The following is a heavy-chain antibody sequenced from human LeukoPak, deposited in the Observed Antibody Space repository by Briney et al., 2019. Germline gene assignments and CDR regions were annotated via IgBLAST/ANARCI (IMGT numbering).Heavy chain of an antibody. CDR1: GGTFNSYA. J-gene: IGHJ5*02. CDR2: IIPIFGTA. V-gene: IGHV1-69*05. CDR3: ARSGVGDYSNAFDP. D-gene: IGHD4-11*01. Sequence: SVKVSCKASGGTFNSYAISWVRQAPGQGLEWMGGIIPIFGTANYAQKFQGRVTITTAESTSTAYMGLSSLRSEDTAVYYCARSGVGDYSNAFDPWGQGTLVTVSS.